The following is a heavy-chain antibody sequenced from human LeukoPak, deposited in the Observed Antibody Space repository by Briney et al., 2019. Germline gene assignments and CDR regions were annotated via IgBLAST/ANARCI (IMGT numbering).Heavy chain of an antibody. J-gene: IGHJ6*02. V-gene: IGHV3-21*01. Sequence: GGSLRLSCAASGFTFSSYSMNWVRQAPGKGLEWVSSISSSSSYIYYGDSVKGRFTISRDNAKNSLYLQMNSLRAEDTAVYYCARDSSLLMVYAIPAYYYGMDVWGQGTTVTVSS. CDR2: ISSSSSYI. CDR1: GFTFSSYS. D-gene: IGHD2-8*01. CDR3: ARDSSLLMVYAIPAYYYGMDV.